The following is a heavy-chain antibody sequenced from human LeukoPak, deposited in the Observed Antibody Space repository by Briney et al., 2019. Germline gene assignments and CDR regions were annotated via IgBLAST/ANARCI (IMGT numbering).Heavy chain of an antibody. CDR1: GFTFNSYP. D-gene: IGHD4/OR15-4a*01. CDR3: VKESGFMVAPNSAFDI. V-gene: IGHV3-64D*06. Sequence: GGSLKLSCSASGFTFNSYPVHWVRQAPGKGLEYVSGISRNGGSTYYADSVKGRFTISRDNSKNTLYLQMSSLRAEDTAVYYCVKESGFMVAPNSAFDIWGQGTMVTVSS. J-gene: IGHJ3*02. CDR2: ISRNGGST.